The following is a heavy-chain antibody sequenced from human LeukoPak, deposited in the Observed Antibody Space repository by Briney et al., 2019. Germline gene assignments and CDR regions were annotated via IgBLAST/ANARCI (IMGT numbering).Heavy chain of an antibody. CDR1: GFTFSNAW. J-gene: IGHJ4*01. Sequence: GGSLRLSCAASGFTFSNAWMSWVRQAPGKGLEWVGRIKSKTDGGTTDYAAPVKGRFTISRDDSKNTLYLQMNSLKTEDTAVYYCTTETNRNNYDSNGYWDYWGQGTLVTVSS. CDR2: IKSKTDGGTT. CDR3: TTETNRNNYDSNGYWDY. V-gene: IGHV3-15*01. D-gene: IGHD3-22*01.